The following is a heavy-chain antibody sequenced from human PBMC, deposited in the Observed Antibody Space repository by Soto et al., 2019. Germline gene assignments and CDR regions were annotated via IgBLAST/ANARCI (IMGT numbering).Heavy chain of an antibody. Sequence: SETLSLTCTVSGGSISSGGYYWSWIRQPPGKGLEWIGEINHSGSTNYNPSLKSRVTISVDTSKNLFSLKLSSVTAADTAVYFCAREPITYCYASSCYGDYFYYYMDVWGKGTTVTVSS. V-gene: IGHV4-39*07. CDR3: AREPITYCYASSCYGDYFYYYMDV. CDR2: INHSGST. J-gene: IGHJ6*03. D-gene: IGHD2-2*01. CDR1: GGSISSGGYY.